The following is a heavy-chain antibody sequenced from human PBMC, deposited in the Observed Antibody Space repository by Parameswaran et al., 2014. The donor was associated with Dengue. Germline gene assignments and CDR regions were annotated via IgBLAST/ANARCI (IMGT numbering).Heavy chain of an antibody. CDR2: ISSSSGTI. D-gene: IGHD2-2*01. Sequence: KWIRQPPGKGLEWVSYISSSSGTIYYADSVKGRFTISRDNAKNSLYLQMNSLRAEDTAVYYCARTYPILWDYWGQGTLVTVSS. J-gene: IGHJ4*02. V-gene: IGHV3-48*01. CDR3: ARTYPILWDY.